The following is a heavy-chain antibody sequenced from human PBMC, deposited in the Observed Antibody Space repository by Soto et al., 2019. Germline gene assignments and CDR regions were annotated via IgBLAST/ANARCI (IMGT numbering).Heavy chain of an antibody. D-gene: IGHD2-8*01. J-gene: IGHJ4*02. CDR3: ARGMRYCTNGVCYTHRGNNIYPLAY. Sequence: ASVKVSCKASGYTFTGYYMHWVRQAPGQGLEWMGWINPNSGGTNYAQKFQGWVTMTRDTSISTAYMELSRLRSDDTAVYYCARGMRYCTNGVCYTHRGNNIYPLAYWGQGTLVTVSS. CDR2: INPNSGGT. V-gene: IGHV1-2*04. CDR1: GYTFTGYY.